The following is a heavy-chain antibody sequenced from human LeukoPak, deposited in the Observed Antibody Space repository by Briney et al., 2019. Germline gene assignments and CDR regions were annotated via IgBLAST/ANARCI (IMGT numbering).Heavy chain of an antibody. CDR1: GYTFSTYG. Sequence: GASVKVSFKASGYTFSTYGITWVRQAPGQGPEWMGWISVQNGNTNYAQKFQGRVTMTTDTSTSTAYIEMRSLRSDDTAVYYCGRDHRAQYYNSRGYVDYWGQGTLVTVSS. D-gene: IGHD3-22*01. CDR3: GRDHRAQYYNSRGYVDY. J-gene: IGHJ4*02. CDR2: ISVQNGNT. V-gene: IGHV1-18*01.